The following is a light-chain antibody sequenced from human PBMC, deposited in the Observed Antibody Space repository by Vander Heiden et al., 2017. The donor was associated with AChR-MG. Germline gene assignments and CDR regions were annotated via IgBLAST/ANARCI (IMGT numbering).Light chain of an antibody. CDR1: RSNIGARYD. V-gene: IGLV1-40*01. CDR2: GNS. CDR3: QSYDSSLSGYWV. Sequence: QSVLTQPPSLSGAPGQRVTIPCTGSRSNIGARYDVHWYQQLPGTAPKLLIYGNSNRPSGVPDRFSGSKSGTSASLAITGLQAEDEADYYCQSYDSSLSGYWVFGGGTKLTVL. J-gene: IGLJ3*02.